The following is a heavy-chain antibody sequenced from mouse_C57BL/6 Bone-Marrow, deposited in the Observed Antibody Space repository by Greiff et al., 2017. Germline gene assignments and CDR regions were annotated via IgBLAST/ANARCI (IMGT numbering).Heavy chain of an antibody. CDR2: TFYSGIT. J-gene: IGHJ1*03. CDR1: GFSINSDCY. D-gene: IGHD1-1*01. CDR3: ARDVYYYGRFDV. V-gene: IGHV3-3*01. Sequence: EVKLQESGPSLVRPSQTLSLTCTVTGFSINSDCYWIWIRQFPGNNLEYIGYTFYSGITYYNPSLESRTSITRDTSKNQFSLKSGSVTTEGTATYYCARDVYYYGRFDVWGTGTTVTVSS.